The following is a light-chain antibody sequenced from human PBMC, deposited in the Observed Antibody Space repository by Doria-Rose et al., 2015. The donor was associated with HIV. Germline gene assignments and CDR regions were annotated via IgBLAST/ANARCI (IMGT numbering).Light chain of an antibody. Sequence: DIRMTQSPESLGMSLGERATLNCKSNQSLLYTSKNYLAWYQQKPGQPPKLLIDWASTRQSVFPARFSGSGSGTDFTLTISSLEAEDVAVYYCQQYYDTPSFGPGTTVDIK. CDR3: QQYYDTPS. CDR2: WAS. CDR1: QSLLYTSKNY. J-gene: IGKJ3*01. V-gene: IGKV4-1*01.